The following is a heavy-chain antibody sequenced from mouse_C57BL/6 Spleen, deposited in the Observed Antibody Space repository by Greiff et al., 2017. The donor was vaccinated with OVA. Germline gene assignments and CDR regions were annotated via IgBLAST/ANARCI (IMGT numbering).Heavy chain of an antibody. CDR1: GYTFTSYW. CDR3: ARYRDGYYEYFDV. CDR2: IDPSDSET. D-gene: IGHD2-3*01. Sequence: QVQLQQSGAELVRPGSSVKLSCKASGYTFTSYWMHWVKQRPIQGLEWIGNIDPSDSETHYNQKFKDKATLTVDKSSSTAYMQLSSLTSEDSAVYYCARYRDGYYEYFDVWGTGTTVTVSS. V-gene: IGHV1-52*01. J-gene: IGHJ1*03.